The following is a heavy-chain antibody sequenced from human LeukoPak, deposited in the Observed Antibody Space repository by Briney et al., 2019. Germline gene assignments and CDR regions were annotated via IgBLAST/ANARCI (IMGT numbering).Heavy chain of an antibody. V-gene: IGHV3-20*04. Sequence: GGSLRLSCAASGFSFDDYGLTWVRQALGKGLEWVSGINWNGDSTDYADSVKGRFTISRDNAKNSLYLQMNSLRAEDTALYYCARDLRVVITGSFDSWGQGTLVTVSS. J-gene: IGHJ4*02. CDR1: GFSFDDYG. D-gene: IGHD3-22*01. CDR3: ARDLRVVITGSFDS. CDR2: INWNGDST.